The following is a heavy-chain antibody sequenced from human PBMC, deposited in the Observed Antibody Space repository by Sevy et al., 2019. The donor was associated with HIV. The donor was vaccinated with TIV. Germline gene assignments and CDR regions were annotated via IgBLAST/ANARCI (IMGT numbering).Heavy chain of an antibody. V-gene: IGHV3-15*01. Sequence: GGSLRLSCAASGFTFSNAWMSWVRQAPGKGLQWVGRIKSKTDGGTTDYAAPVKGRFTISRDDSKNTPYLQMNSLKTEDTAVYYCTTDPELVVPAAYAFDIWGQWTMVTVS. CDR1: GFTFSNAW. CDR3: TTDPELVVPAAYAFDI. CDR2: IKSKTDGGTT. J-gene: IGHJ3*02. D-gene: IGHD2-2*01.